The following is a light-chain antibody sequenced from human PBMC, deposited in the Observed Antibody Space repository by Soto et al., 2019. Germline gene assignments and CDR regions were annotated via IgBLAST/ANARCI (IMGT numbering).Light chain of an antibody. V-gene: IGKV3-20*01. J-gene: IGKJ3*01. Sequence: EIVLTQSPGTLSLSPGERATLYCRASQSISSNRFAWFQEKPGQAPSLLIYGVSSRATGIPDRFSGSVSGTDFTLTISRLEPEVFGVYYCQQYDRSPITFGPGTKVDIK. CDR3: QQYDRSPIT. CDR1: QSISSNR. CDR2: GVS.